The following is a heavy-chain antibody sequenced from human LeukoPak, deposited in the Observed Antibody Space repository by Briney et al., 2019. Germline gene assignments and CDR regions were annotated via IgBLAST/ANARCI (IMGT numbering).Heavy chain of an antibody. J-gene: IGHJ3*02. V-gene: IGHV1-69*06. CDR3: ARVGGSSGASDI. Sequence: SVTVSCKVSGGAFMNYVITWVRQAPGQGFEWMGRIIPMSGTANYPQKFQGKVTIMADKSTNTVYMELRRLRSEDTAVYFCARVGGSSGASDIWGQGTMVIVSS. D-gene: IGHD5-12*01. CDR2: IIPMSGTA. CDR1: GGAFMNYV.